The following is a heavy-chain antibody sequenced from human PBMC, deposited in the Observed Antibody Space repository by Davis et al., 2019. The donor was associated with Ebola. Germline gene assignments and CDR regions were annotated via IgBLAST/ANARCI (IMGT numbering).Heavy chain of an antibody. CDR1: GFTFSSYG. V-gene: IGHV3-30*02. J-gene: IGHJ3*02. CDR3: AKSEGIYDAFDI. CDR2: IRYDGSNK. Sequence: GESLKISCAASGFTFSSYGMHWVRQAPGKGLERVAFIRYDGSNKYYADSVKGRFTISRDNSKNTLYLQMNSLRAEDTAVYYCAKSEGIYDAFDIWGQGTMVTVSS.